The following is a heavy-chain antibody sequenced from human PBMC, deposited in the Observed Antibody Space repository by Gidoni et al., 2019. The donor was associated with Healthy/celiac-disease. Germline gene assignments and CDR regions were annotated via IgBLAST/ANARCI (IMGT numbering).Heavy chain of an antibody. CDR1: GYSFTSYW. V-gene: IGHV5-51*01. J-gene: IGHJ2*01. CDR3: ARPGLHRDWYFDL. Sequence: EVQLVQSGAEVKKPGESLKISCTGSGYSFTSYWIGWVRQMPGKGLGWMGSIYPGDSDTRYSPSFQGQVTISADKSISTAYLQWSSLKASDTAMYYCARPGLHRDWYFDLWGRGTLVTVSS. CDR2: IYPGDSDT.